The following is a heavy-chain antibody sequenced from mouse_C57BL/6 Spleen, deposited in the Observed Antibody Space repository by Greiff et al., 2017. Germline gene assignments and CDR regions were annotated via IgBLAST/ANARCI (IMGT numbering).Heavy chain of an antibody. J-gene: IGHJ2*01. D-gene: IGHD1-2*01. CDR1: GYTFTSYW. V-gene: IGHV1-69*01. CDR3: ARTPLYGGGFDY. CDR2: IDPSDSYT. Sequence: QVQLKQPGAELVMPGASVKLSCKASGYTFTSYWMHWVKQRPGQGLEWIGEIDPSDSYTNYNQKFKGKSTLTVDKSSSTAYMQLSSLTSEDSAVYYCARTPLYGGGFDYWGQGTTLTVSS.